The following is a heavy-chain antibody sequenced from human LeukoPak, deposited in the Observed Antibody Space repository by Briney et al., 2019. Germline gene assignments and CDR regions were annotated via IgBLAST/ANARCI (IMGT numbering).Heavy chain of an antibody. Sequence: ASVKASCRASGYTFTSYDINWVRQATGQGLEWMGWMNPNSGNTGYAQKFQGRVTMTRNTSISTAYMELSSLRSEDTAVYYCAGTTTEAATFDYWGQGTLVTVSS. J-gene: IGHJ4*02. CDR2: MNPNSGNT. CDR3: AGTTTEAATFDY. D-gene: IGHD2-15*01. CDR1: GYTFTSYD. V-gene: IGHV1-8*01.